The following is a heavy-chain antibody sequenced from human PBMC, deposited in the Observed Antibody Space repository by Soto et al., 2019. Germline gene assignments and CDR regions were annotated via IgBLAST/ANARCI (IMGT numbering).Heavy chain of an antibody. J-gene: IGHJ4*02. CDR1: GGTFSSYA. Sequence: SVKVSCKASGGTFSSYAISWVRQAPGQGLEWMGGIIPIFGTANYAQKFQGRVTITADESTSTAYMELSSLRSEDTAVYYCARERVDDFWSGYSLVYFDYWGQGTLVTVSS. V-gene: IGHV1-69*13. D-gene: IGHD3-3*01. CDR2: IIPIFGTA. CDR3: ARERVDDFWSGYSLVYFDY.